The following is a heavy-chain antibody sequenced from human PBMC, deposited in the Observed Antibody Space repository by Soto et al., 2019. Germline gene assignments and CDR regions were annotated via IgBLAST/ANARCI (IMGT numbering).Heavy chain of an antibody. V-gene: IGHV3-23*01. Sequence: EVQLLESGGGLVQPGGSLRLSCAASGFTFSSYVMSWVRQAPGKGLEWVSAISGSAGATYYADSVKGRFTISRDNSKNTLYLQMNSLRAEDTAVYYCAKDGVVVVITTVLSAFDIWGQGTRVTVSS. CDR1: GFTFSSYV. CDR2: ISGSAGAT. CDR3: AKDGVVVVITTVLSAFDI. D-gene: IGHD3-22*01. J-gene: IGHJ3*02.